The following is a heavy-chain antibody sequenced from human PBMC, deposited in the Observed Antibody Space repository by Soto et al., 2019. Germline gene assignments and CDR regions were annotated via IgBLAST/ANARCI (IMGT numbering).Heavy chain of an antibody. CDR1: GGSISSYY. CDR2: IYYSGST. Sequence: SETLSLTCTVSGGSISSYYWSWIRQPPGKGLEWIGYIYYSGSTNYNPSLKSRVTISVDTSKNQFSLKLSSVTAADTAVYYCARVLADSSGPYYYYYGMDVWGQGTTVTVS. J-gene: IGHJ6*02. CDR3: ARVLADSSGPYYYYYGMDV. V-gene: IGHV4-59*01. D-gene: IGHD6-19*01.